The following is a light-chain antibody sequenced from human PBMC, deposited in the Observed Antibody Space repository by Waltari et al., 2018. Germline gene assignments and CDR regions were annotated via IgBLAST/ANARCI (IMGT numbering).Light chain of an antibody. J-gene: IGKJ1*01. CDR3: QQYDNYWT. V-gene: IGKV1-5*03. CDR2: RAS. CDR1: PRITNW. Sequence: DIQMTQSPSTLSASVGDRVTITCRASPRITNWLAWYQQKPGKAPKLLIHRASNLESGVPSRFSGSGSGTEFTLTISSLQPDDFATYYCQQYDNYWTFGQGTKVEIK.